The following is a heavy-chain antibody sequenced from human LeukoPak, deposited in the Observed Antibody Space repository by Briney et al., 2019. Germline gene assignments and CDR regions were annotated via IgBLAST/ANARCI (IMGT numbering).Heavy chain of an antibody. D-gene: IGHD4/OR15-4a*01. CDR2: ISAYNGNT. CDR3: ARETNYSILRGLHNLAFDI. CDR1: GGTFSSYA. Sequence: GASVKVSCKASGGTFSSYAISWARQAPGQGLEWMGWISAYNGNTNYAQKLQGRVTMTTDTSTSTAYMELRSLRSDDTAVYYCARETNYSILRGLHNLAFDIWGQGTMVTVSS. V-gene: IGHV1-18*01. J-gene: IGHJ3*02.